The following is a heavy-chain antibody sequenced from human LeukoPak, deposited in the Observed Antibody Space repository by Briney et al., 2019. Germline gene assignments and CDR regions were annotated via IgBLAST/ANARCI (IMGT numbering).Heavy chain of an antibody. Sequence: SETLSLTCTVSGGSISSSSYYWGWIRQPPGKGLEWIGSIYYSGSTYYNPSLKSRVTISVDTSKNQFSLKLSSVTAADTAVYYCARPAVVTDAFDIWGQGTMATVSS. CDR2: IYYSGST. V-gene: IGHV4-39*01. D-gene: IGHD4-23*01. CDR1: GGSISSSSYY. CDR3: ARPAVVTDAFDI. J-gene: IGHJ3*02.